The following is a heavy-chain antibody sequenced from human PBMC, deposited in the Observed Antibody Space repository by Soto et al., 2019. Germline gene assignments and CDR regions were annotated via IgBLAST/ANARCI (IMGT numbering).Heavy chain of an antibody. V-gene: IGHV1-18*01. J-gene: IGHJ6*03. D-gene: IGHD3-16*02. Sequence: ASVKVSCKASGYTFTSYGISWVRQAPGQGLEWMGWISAYNGNTNYAQKLQGRVTMTTDTSTSTAYMELRSLRSDDTAVYYCAREAYDYIWGSYRYKGPRPYYYTDVWGKGTTVTAP. CDR2: ISAYNGNT. CDR3: AREAYDYIWGSYRYKGPRPYYYTDV. CDR1: GYTFTSYG.